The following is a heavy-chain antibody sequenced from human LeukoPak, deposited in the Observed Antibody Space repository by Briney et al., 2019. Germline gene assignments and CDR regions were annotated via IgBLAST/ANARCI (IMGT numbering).Heavy chain of an antibody. Sequence: GGSLRLSCAASGFTVSGNYMSWVRQAPGKGLEWVSVSYSGGSTYYADSVKGRLIISRDNSKNTLYLQMNSLRAEDTAVYYCAELGITMIGGVWGKGTTVTISS. CDR1: GFTVSGNY. CDR2: SYSGGST. CDR3: AELGITMIGGV. D-gene: IGHD3-10*02. V-gene: IGHV3-66*01. J-gene: IGHJ6*04.